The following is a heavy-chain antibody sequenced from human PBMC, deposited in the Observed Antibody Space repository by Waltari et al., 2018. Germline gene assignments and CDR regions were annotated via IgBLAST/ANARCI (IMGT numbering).Heavy chain of an antibody. V-gene: IGHV1-69*08. CDR1: GGTFSSYA. J-gene: IGHJ5*02. CDR3: ARDRPNYYGSGSLNWFDP. CDR2: SDPIFVTA. Sequence: QVQLVQSGAEVKKPGSSVKVSCKASGGTFSSYAISWVRQAPGQGLGWMGRSDPIFVTANDAQKFEGRVTITAYKDTSTAYMELISLRSEDTAVYYCARDRPNYYGSGSLNWFDPWGQGTLVTVSS. D-gene: IGHD3-10*01.